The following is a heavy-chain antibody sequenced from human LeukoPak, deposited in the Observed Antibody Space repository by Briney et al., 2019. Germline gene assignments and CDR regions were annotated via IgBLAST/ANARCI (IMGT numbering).Heavy chain of an antibody. CDR2: INSNGRSS. Sequence: GGSLRLSCAASGFTFNNYWMHWVRQAPGKGLVWVSRINSNGRSSSYADSVKGRFAISRDNAKDTLFLQMNSLGAEDTAVYYCATGRDGYNSGWYFDLWGRGTLVTVSS. CDR3: ATGRDGYNSGWYFDL. V-gene: IGHV3-74*01. D-gene: IGHD5-24*01. J-gene: IGHJ2*01. CDR1: GFTFNNYW.